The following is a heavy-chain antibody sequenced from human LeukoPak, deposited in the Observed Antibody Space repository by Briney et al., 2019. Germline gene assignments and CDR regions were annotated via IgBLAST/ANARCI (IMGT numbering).Heavy chain of an antibody. V-gene: IGHV3-48*03. CDR2: ISSSGSTI. CDR1: GFTFSSYE. CDR3: ARGGVDYYGSGTYYLMYYFDY. J-gene: IGHJ4*02. D-gene: IGHD3-10*01. Sequence: GGPLRLSCAAPGFTFSSYEMNWVRKAPGKGLEWVSYISSSGSTIYYADSVKGRFTISRDNAKNSLYLQMNSLRAEDTAVYFCARGGVDYYGSGTYYLMYYFDYWGQGALVTVSS.